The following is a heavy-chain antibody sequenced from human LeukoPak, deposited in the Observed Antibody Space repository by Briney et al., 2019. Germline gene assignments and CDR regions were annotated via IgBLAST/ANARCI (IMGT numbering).Heavy chain of an antibody. D-gene: IGHD6-19*01. CDR3: ARAFSSAWYMNWFDP. CDR1: GYSISSGYY. J-gene: IGHJ5*02. Sequence: SETLSLTCTVSGYSISSGYYWGWIRQPPGKGLEWIGSIYHSGSTYYNPSLKSRVTISVDTSKNEFSLKLTSVTAADTAVYYCARAFSSAWYMNWFDPWGQGTLVTVSS. CDR2: IYHSGST. V-gene: IGHV4-38-2*02.